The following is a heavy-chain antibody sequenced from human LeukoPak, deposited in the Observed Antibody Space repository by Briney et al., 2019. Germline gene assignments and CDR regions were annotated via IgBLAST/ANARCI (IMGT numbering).Heavy chain of an antibody. V-gene: IGHV3-66*01. CDR2: IYTTGTT. Sequence: GGSLRLSCAASGFTVGSNYMSWIRQAPGKGLEWVSIIYTTGTTYYADSVKGRFTISRDISKHTLYLQMSSLRADDTAVYYCARVGGSWDFDYWGQGTLVTVSS. D-gene: IGHD3-10*01. J-gene: IGHJ4*02. CDR3: ARVGGSWDFDY. CDR1: GFTVGSNY.